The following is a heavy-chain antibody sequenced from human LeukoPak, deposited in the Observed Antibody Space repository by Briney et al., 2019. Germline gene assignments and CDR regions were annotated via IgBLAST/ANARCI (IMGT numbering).Heavy chain of an antibody. CDR1: GFTFSSYG. CDR2: IWYDGSNK. V-gene: IGHV3-33*01. Sequence: GGSLRLSCAASGFTFSSYGMHWVRQAPGKGLEWVAVIWYDGSNKYYADSVKGRFTISRDNSKNTLYLQMNSLRAEDTAVYYCARDWGAYYHFFDYWGQGTLVTVSS. J-gene: IGHJ4*02. CDR3: ARDWGAYYHFFDY. D-gene: IGHD3-22*01.